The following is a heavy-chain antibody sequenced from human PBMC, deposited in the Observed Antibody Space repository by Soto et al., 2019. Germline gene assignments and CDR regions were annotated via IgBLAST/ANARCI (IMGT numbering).Heavy chain of an antibody. Sequence: HVQLQESGPGLVKPSQTLSLTCTVSGDSISNGDYYWSWIRQPPGRGLEWIGYIDSSGSTYYNASLKSRLTISVDMSKNQFSLRLTSVTAADTAVYYCGSRYRYWGQGILVTVSS. J-gene: IGHJ4*02. CDR3: GSRYRY. V-gene: IGHV4-30-4*01. CDR1: GDSISNGDYY. D-gene: IGHD3-16*02. CDR2: IDSSGST.